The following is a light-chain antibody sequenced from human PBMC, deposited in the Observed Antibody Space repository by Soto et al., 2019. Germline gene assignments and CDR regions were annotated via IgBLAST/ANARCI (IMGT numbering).Light chain of an antibody. CDR1: QSIAGY. CDR3: QQSFSVPIT. CDR2: STS. J-gene: IGKJ5*01. Sequence: IRMTQSPSSLSASTGDRVTITCRASQSIAGYLSWYQQRPGKAPKFLIYSTSNLQRGVPSRFSGSGSGTDFSLTINGLQPEDFATYFCQQSFSVPITFGQGTRLEI. V-gene: IGKV1-39*01.